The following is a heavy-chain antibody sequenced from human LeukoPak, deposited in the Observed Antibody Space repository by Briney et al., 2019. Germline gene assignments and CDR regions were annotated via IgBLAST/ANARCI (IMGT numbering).Heavy chain of an antibody. D-gene: IGHD3-16*02. CDR2: IYYSGST. Sequence: PSETLSLTCTVSGGSISSYYWSWIRQPPGKGLEWIGYIYYSGSTNYNPSLKSRVTISVDTSKNQFSLKLSSVTAADTAVYYCARELHDYVWGGSRSDRGIDYWGQGTLVTVSS. CDR3: ARELHDYVWGGSRSDRGIDY. J-gene: IGHJ4*02. V-gene: IGHV4-59*01. CDR1: GGSISSYY.